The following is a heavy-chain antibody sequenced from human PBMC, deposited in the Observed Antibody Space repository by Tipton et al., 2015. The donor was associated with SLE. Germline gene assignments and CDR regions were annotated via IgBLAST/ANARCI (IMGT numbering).Heavy chain of an antibody. CDR1: GGSTNGYY. Sequence: TLSLTCTVSGGSTNGYYWNWIRQPPGKGLEWIGYIYSSGSTKYNPSLKSRVAISVDTSRNQFSLKLTSVTAADTAVYFCARDRGDGYRDAFDVWGQGTVVTVSS. J-gene: IGHJ3*01. CDR3: ARDRGDGYRDAFDV. D-gene: IGHD5-24*01. CDR2: IYSSGST. V-gene: IGHV4-4*08.